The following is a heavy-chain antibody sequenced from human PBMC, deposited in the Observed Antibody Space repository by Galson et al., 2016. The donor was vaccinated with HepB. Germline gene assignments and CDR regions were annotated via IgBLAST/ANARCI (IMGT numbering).Heavy chain of an antibody. CDR2: ISGSGAST. V-gene: IGHV3-23*01. Sequence: SLRLSCAASGFTFTNYAMNWVRQAPGKGLEWVPSISGSGASTYYADSVKGRFTISRDNSKNTLFLQMNSLRAADTALYYCAKGREFGWALPASFDYWGQGTLLTVSS. D-gene: IGHD1-26*01. CDR3: AKGREFGWALPASFDY. J-gene: IGHJ4*02. CDR1: GFTFTNYA.